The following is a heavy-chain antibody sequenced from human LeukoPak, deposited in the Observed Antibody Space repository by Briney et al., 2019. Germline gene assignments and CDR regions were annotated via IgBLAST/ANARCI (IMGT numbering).Heavy chain of an antibody. CDR2: ISGSGGST. V-gene: IGHV3-23*01. J-gene: IGHJ4*02. D-gene: IGHD3-22*01. Sequence: GGSLRLSCSASGFTFSSYAMSWVRQAPGKGLEWVSAISGSGGSTYYADSVKGRFTISRDNSENTLYLQMNSLRAEDTAVYYCAKKATYYYDSSGYYPDYWGQGTLVTVSS. CDR1: GFTFSSYA. CDR3: AKKATYYYDSSGYYPDY.